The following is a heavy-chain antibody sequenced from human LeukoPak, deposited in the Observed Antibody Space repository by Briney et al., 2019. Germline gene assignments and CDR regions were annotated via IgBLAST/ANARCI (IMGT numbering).Heavy chain of an antibody. CDR1: GFTFSNER. CDR3: AKSDSPLPY. Sequence: GGSLRLSCAASGFTFSNERMHRVRQAPGKGLFWVSYIDSDGSGATYADSVKGRFTISRDNAKSTLYLHMNSLRAEDTGVYFCAKSDSPLPYWGQGTQVTVS. CDR2: IDSDGSGA. V-gene: IGHV3-74*01. J-gene: IGHJ4*02.